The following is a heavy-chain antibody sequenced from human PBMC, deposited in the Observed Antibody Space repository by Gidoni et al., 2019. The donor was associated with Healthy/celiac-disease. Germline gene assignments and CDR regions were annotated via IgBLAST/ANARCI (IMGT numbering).Heavy chain of an antibody. J-gene: IGHJ5*02. Sequence: QVQLQQWGAGLLKPSETLSLTCAVYGGSFSGYYWSWIRQPPGKGLEWIGEINHSGSTNYNPSLKSRVTISVDTSKNQFSLKLSSVTAADTAVYYCARPLLGTVENGRSWFDPWGQGTLVTVSS. CDR1: GGSFSGYY. D-gene: IGHD7-27*01. CDR3: ARPLLGTVENGRSWFDP. CDR2: INHSGST. V-gene: IGHV4-34*01.